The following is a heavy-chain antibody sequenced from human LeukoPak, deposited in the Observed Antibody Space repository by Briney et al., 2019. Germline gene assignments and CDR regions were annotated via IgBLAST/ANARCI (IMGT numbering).Heavy chain of an antibody. J-gene: IGHJ5*02. CDR1: GFTFGSYS. CDR2: ISSSSSYI. Sequence: GGSLRLSCAASGFTFGSYSMNWVRQAPGKGLEWVSSISSSSSYIYYADSVKGRFTISRDNAKNSLYLQMNSLRAEDTAVYYCARVYSTIFGVVRNWFDPWGQGTLVTVSS. D-gene: IGHD3-3*01. V-gene: IGHV3-21*01. CDR3: ARVYSTIFGVVRNWFDP.